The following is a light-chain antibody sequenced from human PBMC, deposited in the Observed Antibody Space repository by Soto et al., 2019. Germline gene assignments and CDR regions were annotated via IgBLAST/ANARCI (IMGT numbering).Light chain of an antibody. CDR1: QSVSSY. CDR2: DAS. CDR3: QQHSNWPPYT. V-gene: IGKV3-11*01. Sequence: EIVLTQSPATLSLSPGESATLSCRASQSVSSYLTWYQQKPGEAPRLLIHDASNRATGIPARFSGSGSGTDFTLTISSLEPADFAVYYCQQHSNWPPYTFGQGTKLEIK. J-gene: IGKJ2*01.